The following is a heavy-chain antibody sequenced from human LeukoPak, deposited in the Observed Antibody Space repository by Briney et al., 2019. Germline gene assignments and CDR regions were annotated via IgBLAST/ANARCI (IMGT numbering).Heavy chain of an antibody. CDR2: ISYDGRNE. CDR1: GYTFSSCA. D-gene: IGHD2/OR15-2a*01. J-gene: IGHJ4*02. Sequence: GRSLRLSCAASGYTFSSCAMHWVRQAPGKGLEWVAVISYDGRNEFYADSVKGRFSISRDNSKSTVYLQMNSLRTEDTAVYYCARDKGTTTWTAIFDYWGQGALVTVSS. V-gene: IGHV3-30*04. CDR3: ARDKGTTTWTAIFDY.